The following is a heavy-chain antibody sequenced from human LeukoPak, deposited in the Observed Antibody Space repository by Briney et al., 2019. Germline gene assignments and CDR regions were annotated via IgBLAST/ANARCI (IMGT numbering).Heavy chain of an antibody. V-gene: IGHV1-18*01. Sequence: ASVKVSCKASGYTFTSFGISWVRQAPGQGLEWMGWISAYNGNPNYAQKLQGRVTMTTDTSTSTAYMELRSLRSDDTAVYYCARGLTIFGVVIDYYYYGMDVWGQGTTVTVSS. CDR3: ARGLTIFGVVIDYYYYGMDV. CDR1: GYTFTSFG. D-gene: IGHD3-3*01. CDR2: ISAYNGNP. J-gene: IGHJ6*02.